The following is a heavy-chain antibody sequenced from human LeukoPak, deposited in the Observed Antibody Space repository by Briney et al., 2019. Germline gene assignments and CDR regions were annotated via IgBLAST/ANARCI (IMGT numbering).Heavy chain of an antibody. V-gene: IGHV3-20*04. CDR2: INWNGGST. CDR3: ARASSDYDSSGYSYYYMDV. D-gene: IGHD3-22*01. J-gene: IGHJ6*03. Sequence: GGSLRLSCAASRFSFDDYAMSWVRQAPGKGLEWVSGINWNGGSTRYADSVKGRFTISRDNAKNSLYLQMNSLRAEDTALYYCARASSDYDSSGYSYYYMDVWGKGTTVTVSS. CDR1: RFSFDDYA.